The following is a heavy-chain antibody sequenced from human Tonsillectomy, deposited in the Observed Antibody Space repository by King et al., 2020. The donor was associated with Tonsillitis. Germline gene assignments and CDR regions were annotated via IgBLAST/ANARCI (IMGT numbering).Heavy chain of an antibody. CDR2: ITWNGGSS. V-gene: IGHV3-20*04. CDR3: AGHKKFDYYYYMDV. J-gene: IGHJ6*03. Sequence: VQLVESGGGVVRPGGSLRLSCAASGFTFYDYGMSWVRQAPGKGLEWVAGITWNGGSSGYADSVKGRFTISRDNAKNSLYLQMNTLRAEDTALYYCAGHKKFDYYYYMDVWGKGTTVTVSS. CDR1: GFTFYDYG. D-gene: IGHD3-16*01.